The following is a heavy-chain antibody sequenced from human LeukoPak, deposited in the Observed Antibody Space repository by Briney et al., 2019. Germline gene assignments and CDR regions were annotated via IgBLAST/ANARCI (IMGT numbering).Heavy chain of an antibody. CDR1: GFTFINYG. CDR2: ISSSSSTI. Sequence: LTGGSLRLSCAASGFTFINYGINWVRQAPGKGLEWVSYISSSSSTIYYADSVKGRFTVSRDNAKNSLYLQMNSLRADDTAVYYCARDSGLGDYVVWYFDLWGRGTLVTVSS. J-gene: IGHJ2*01. V-gene: IGHV3-48*04. CDR3: ARDSGLGDYVVWYFDL. D-gene: IGHD4-17*01.